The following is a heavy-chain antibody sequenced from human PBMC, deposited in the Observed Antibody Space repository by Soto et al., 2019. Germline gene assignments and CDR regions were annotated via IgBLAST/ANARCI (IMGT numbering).Heavy chain of an antibody. CDR3: ARPVEMATISRSYLFY. D-gene: IGHD5-12*01. CDR2: IIPIFGTA. CDR1: GGTFSNYA. Sequence: QVQLVQSGAEVKKPGSSVKVSCKASGGTFSNYAINWVRQAPGQGLEWMGGIIPIFGTANYAQKFQGRVTITADESPSTAYLDLSRLRSEDTAVYYCARPVEMATISRSYLFYWGQGTLVTVSS. V-gene: IGHV1-69*01. J-gene: IGHJ4*02.